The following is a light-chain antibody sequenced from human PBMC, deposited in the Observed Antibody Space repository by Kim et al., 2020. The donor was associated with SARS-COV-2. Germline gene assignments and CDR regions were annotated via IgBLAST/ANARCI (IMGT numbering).Light chain of an antibody. J-gene: IGKJ4*01. V-gene: IGKV3-15*01. CDR2: GAS. Sequence: EIVMTQSPATLSLSPGERATLSCRASQSVSNNLAWYQQKPGQAPRLLIYGASTRATGIPARFSGSGSGTEFTLIISSLQSEDFAVYYCQQYNNWPLFGGGTKVEIK. CDR3: QQYNNWPL. CDR1: QSVSNN.